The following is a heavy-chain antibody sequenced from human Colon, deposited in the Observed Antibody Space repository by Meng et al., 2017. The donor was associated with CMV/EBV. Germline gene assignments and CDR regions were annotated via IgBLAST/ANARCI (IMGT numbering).Heavy chain of an antibody. CDR3: ATGLNTVTTVLVY. V-gene: IGHV1-18*01. J-gene: IGHJ4*02. CDR1: GYTFTKYG. D-gene: IGHD4-17*01. CDR2: FSPFNGIA. Sequence: ASVKVSCKTSGYTFTKYGVSWVRQAPGQGPEWMGWFSPFNGIALYAPRYQGRVTMTSDTSTTTAYMELSSLRSEDTAVYYCATGLNTVTTVLVYWGQGTLVTVSS.